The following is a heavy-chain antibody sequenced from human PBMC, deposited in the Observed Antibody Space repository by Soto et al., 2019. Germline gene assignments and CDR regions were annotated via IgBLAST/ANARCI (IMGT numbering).Heavy chain of an antibody. CDR3: ARGQTWAHFDY. J-gene: IGHJ4*02. CDR2: ITPNGDTT. D-gene: IGHD1-26*01. CDR1: GFTFSSYA. Sequence: EVQLVESGGGLVQPGGSLRLSCAASGFTFSSYAMHWVRQAPGRGLEYVSGITPNGDTTYYANSVKGRFTISRDNSKSTLSLQMGSLRGEDLAVYYCARGQTWAHFDYWGQGTLVTVSS. V-gene: IGHV3-64*01.